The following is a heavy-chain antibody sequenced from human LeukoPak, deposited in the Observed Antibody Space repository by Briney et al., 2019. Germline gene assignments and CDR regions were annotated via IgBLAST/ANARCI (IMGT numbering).Heavy chain of an antibody. CDR1: GVSISGSY. CDR3: ARDPGSCSGGSCSFYWYFDL. J-gene: IGHJ2*01. CDR2: ISYRGTT. D-gene: IGHD2-15*01. Sequence: PSETLSLTCAVSGVSISGSYWSWIRQPPGKGLEWIGYISYRGTTKYNPSLKSRVTISLDTSKNQVSLNLSSVTAADTAVYYCARDPGSCSGGSCSFYWYFDLWGRGTLVTVSS. V-gene: IGHV4-59*01.